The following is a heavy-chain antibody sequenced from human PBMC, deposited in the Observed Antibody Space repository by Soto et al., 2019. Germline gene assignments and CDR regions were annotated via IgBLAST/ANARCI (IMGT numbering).Heavy chain of an antibody. CDR2: ISYSGSP. J-gene: IGHJ1*01. CDR3: ARAWDF. Sequence: ASETLSLTCTVSGVSVSRDYQWIWIRQPPGKGLEWIGHISYSGSPYYHPSLRSRLSISVDTSKNQFSLKVKSVTAADTAVYYCARAWDFWRQGTLVTVSS. CDR1: GVSVSRDYQ. V-gene: IGHV4-30-4*01. D-gene: IGHD1-26*01.